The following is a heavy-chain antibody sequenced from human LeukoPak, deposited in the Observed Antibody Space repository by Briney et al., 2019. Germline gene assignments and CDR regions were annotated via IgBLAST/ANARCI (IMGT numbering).Heavy chain of an antibody. D-gene: IGHD3-10*01. V-gene: IGHV1-18*01. J-gene: IGHJ5*02. CDR2: ISAYNGNT. Sequence: ASVKVSCKASGYTFTSDGISWVRQAPGQGVERMGWISAYNGNTNVAQKRQGTVTMTTDTSTSTAYMELRSLRSDDAAVYYCTREEIRPPYGSGSNYTAWGQGTLVTVSS. CDR1: GYTFTSDG. CDR3: TREEIRPPYGSGSNYTA.